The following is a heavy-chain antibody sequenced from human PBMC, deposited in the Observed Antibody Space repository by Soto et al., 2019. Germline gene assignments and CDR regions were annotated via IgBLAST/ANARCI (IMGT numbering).Heavy chain of an antibody. CDR3: ARVVGALGHWFDP. CDR2: ISAYNYNT. Sequence: QVQLVQSGAEVKKPGASLKISCKASGYTFTSYGLSWVRQAPGQGLEWMGRISAYNYNTNYAQKLQGRVTMPTDTSTSTAYMELRSLRSGDTAVYYCARVVGALGHWFDPWCQGTLVTVSS. D-gene: IGHD2-15*01. J-gene: IGHJ5*02. CDR1: GYTFTSYG. V-gene: IGHV1-18*01.